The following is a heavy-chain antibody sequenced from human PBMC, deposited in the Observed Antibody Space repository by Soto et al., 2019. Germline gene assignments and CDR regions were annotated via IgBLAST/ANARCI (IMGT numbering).Heavy chain of an antibody. CDR2: IRSYTGNT. CDR1: GYTFTIYI. D-gene: IGHD1-26*01. J-gene: IGHJ3*02. Sequence: QVQLVQSGAEVKKPGASVKVYCKSSGYTFTIYIITWVRQAPGQGLEWMGWIRSYTGNTDYAQKAQGRVTMTTDTSTSTAYMERRSLTSNDPAVYYCARDKAGAVDAFDIWGLGKRVTVAS. CDR3: ARDKAGAVDAFDI. V-gene: IGHV1-18*01.